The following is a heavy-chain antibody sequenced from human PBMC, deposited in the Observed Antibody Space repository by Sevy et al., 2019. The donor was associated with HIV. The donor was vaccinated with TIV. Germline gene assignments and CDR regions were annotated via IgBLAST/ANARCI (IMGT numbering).Heavy chain of an antibody. D-gene: IGHD2-15*01. CDR1: GGSFSGYY. V-gene: IGHV4-34*01. Sequence: SETLSLTCAVYGGSFSGYYWSWIRQPPGKGLEWIGEINHSGSTNYNPSLKSRVTISVDTSKNQFSLKLSSVTAADTAVYYCARALRDIVVVVAATHTKNWFYPWGQGTLVTVSS. CDR2: INHSGST. J-gene: IGHJ5*02. CDR3: ARALRDIVVVVAATHTKNWFYP.